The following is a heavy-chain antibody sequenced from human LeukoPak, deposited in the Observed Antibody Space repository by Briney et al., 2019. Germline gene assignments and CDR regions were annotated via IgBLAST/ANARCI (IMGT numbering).Heavy chain of an antibody. CDR3: ARQGSMTRGGYWLDP. CDR2: IHYTGRT. CDR1: GASINTTNFY. Sequence: SETLSLTCTVSGASINTTNFYWAWIRQPPGKGLESIGNIHYTGRTYSNASLNSQVTISVDTSKNQFSLKLTSVSAADTAVYYCARQGSMTRGGYWLDPWGRGTLVIVSS. V-gene: IGHV4-39*01. D-gene: IGHD3-10*01. J-gene: IGHJ5*02.